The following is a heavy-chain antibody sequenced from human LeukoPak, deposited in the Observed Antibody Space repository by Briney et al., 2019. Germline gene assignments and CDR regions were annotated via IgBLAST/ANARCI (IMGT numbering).Heavy chain of an antibody. D-gene: IGHD2-21*02. CDR1: GDTFSNYA. V-gene: IGHV1-69*13. CDR3: ARQHIVVVTANPYYYYYYMDV. Sequence: GASVKVSCKASGDTFSNYAITWVRQAPGQGLEWMGGIIPIFGTANYAQKFQGRVTITADESTSTAYMELSSLRSEDTAVYYCARQHIVVVTANPYYYYYYMDVWGKGTTVTISS. J-gene: IGHJ6*03. CDR2: IIPIFGTA.